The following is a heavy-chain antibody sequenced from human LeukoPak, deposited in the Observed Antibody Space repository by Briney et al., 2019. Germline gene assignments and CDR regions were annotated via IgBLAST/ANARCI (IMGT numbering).Heavy chain of an antibody. Sequence: GGSLRLSCAASGFIFRNYGMNWVRQPPGKGLEWVTGVSPNGETAYYADSVKGRFTISRDNSKNTVYLQVRSLRAEDTAVYYCAKDLGWIQFGYWGQGALVTVSS. D-gene: IGHD5-18*01. CDR1: GFIFRNYG. CDR2: VSPNGETA. J-gene: IGHJ4*02. V-gene: IGHV3-23*01. CDR3: AKDLGWIQFGY.